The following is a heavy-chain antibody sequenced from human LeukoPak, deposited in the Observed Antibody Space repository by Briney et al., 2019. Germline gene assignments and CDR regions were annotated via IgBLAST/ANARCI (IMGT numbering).Heavy chain of an antibody. CDR2: IRSKANTYAT. V-gene: IGHV3-73*01. CDR3: TRAEDFWSGYYNPYFFDI. D-gene: IGHD3-3*01. J-gene: IGHJ4*02. CDR1: GFTFSGSA. Sequence: GESLKISCAASGFTFSGSAMHWVRQASGKRVEWVGRIRSKANTYATAYAASVKGRSTISKDDSKNTAYLQMNSLKAEDTAVYYCTRAEDFWSGYYNPYFFDIWGQGTLVTVSS.